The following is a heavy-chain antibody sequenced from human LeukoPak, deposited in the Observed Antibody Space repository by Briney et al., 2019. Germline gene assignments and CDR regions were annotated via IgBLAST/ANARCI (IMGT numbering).Heavy chain of an antibody. Sequence: GGSLRLSCAASGFTFSSYAMHWARQAPGKGLEWVEVISYDGSNKYYADSVKGRFTISRDNSKNTLYLQMNSLRAEDTAVYYCARVRCSSTSCYSYYYYYGMDVWGQGTTVTVSS. V-gene: IGHV3-30-3*01. D-gene: IGHD2-2*01. CDR3: ARVRCSSTSCYSYYYYYGMDV. J-gene: IGHJ6*02. CDR1: GFTFSSYA. CDR2: ISYDGSNK.